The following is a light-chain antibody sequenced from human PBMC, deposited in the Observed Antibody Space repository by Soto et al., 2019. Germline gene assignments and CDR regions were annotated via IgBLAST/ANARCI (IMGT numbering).Light chain of an antibody. CDR1: QTISSW. Sequence: VQMNQSPSTLSGSVGDRVTITCPASQTISSWLAWYQQKPGKAPKLLIYKASTLKSGVPSRFSRSGSGTEFTLTISSLQPDDFATYYCQHYNSYSEAFGQGTKVAIK. CDR2: KAS. V-gene: IGKV1-5*03. J-gene: IGKJ1*01. CDR3: QHYNSYSEA.